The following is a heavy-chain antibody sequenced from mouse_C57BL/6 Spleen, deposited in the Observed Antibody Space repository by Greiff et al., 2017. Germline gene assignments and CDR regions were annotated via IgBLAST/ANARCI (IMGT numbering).Heavy chain of an antibody. V-gene: IGHV5-16*01. D-gene: IGHD2-1*01. CDR3: ARVYGNYPYYAMDY. CDR1: GFTFSDYY. Sequence: EVMLVESEGGLVQPGSSMKLSCTASGFTFSDYYMAWVRQVPEKGLEWVANINYDGSSTYYLDSLKSRFIISRDNAKNILYLQMSSLKSEDTATYYCARVYGNYPYYAMDYWGQGTSVTVSS. CDR2: INYDGSST. J-gene: IGHJ4*01.